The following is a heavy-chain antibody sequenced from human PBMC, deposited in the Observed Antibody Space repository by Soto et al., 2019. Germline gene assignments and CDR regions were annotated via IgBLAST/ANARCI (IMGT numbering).Heavy chain of an antibody. J-gene: IGHJ4*02. V-gene: IGHV1-69*13. Sequence: ASVKVSCKASGGTFSSYAISWVRQAPGQGLEWMGGIIPIFGTANYAQKFQGRVTITADESTSTAYMELSSLRSEDTAVYYCARAWGYSGYDYGGLDYWGQGTLVTVS. CDR2: IIPIFGTA. D-gene: IGHD5-12*01. CDR1: GGTFSSYA. CDR3: ARAWGYSGYDYGGLDY.